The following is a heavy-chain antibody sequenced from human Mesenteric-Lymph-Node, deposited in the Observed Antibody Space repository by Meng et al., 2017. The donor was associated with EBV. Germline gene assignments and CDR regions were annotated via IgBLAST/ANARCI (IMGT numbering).Heavy chain of an antibody. CDR2: ISPRGST. Sequence: QLQRQESGSGLLMPSQTMSLTCTVSGDSITSSGYSWTWIRQPPGEALEWIGYISPRGSTYYNPSLKSRVTMSLDRSKNDFSLSLTSVTAADTAVYYCARENDVLTGLNHWGQGIRVTVSS. V-gene: IGHV4-30-2*01. CDR3: ARENDVLTGLNH. CDR1: GDSITSSGYS. J-gene: IGHJ5*02. D-gene: IGHD3-9*01.